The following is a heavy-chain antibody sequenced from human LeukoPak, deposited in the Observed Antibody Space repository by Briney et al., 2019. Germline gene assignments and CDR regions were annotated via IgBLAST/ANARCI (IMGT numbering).Heavy chain of an antibody. Sequence: GGSLRLSCAASGFTFSNYAMSWVRQAPGKGLGWVSAISGSGDTTYYADSVKGRFTISRDSSKNTLYLQMNSLRADDTAVYYCAKAKTQAMVLPGNYWGQGTLVTVSS. CDR2: ISGSGDTT. D-gene: IGHD5-18*01. V-gene: IGHV3-23*01. CDR3: AKAKTQAMVLPGNY. CDR1: GFTFSNYA. J-gene: IGHJ4*02.